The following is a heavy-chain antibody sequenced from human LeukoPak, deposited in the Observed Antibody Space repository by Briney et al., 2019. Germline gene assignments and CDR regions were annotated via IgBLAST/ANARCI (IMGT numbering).Heavy chain of an antibody. CDR1: GGSISSSSYY. CDR3: ARNNLSGGSCFDY. V-gene: IGHV4-61*05. D-gene: IGHD2-15*01. CDR2: IYYSGST. J-gene: IGHJ4*02. Sequence: SETLSLACTVSGGSISSSSYYWGWIRQPPGKGLEWIGYIYYSGSTNYNPSLKSRVTISVDTSKNQFSLKLSSVTAADTAVYYCARNNLSGGSCFDYWGQGALVTVSS.